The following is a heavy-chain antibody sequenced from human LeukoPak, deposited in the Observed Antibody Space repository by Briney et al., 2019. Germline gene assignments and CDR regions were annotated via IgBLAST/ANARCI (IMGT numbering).Heavy chain of an antibody. CDR2: IKEDGSGK. CDR3: ARDYTGGWNDY. D-gene: IGHD7-27*01. V-gene: IGHV3-7*01. J-gene: IGHJ4*02. CDR1: GFTFSSYG. Sequence: PGGSLRLSCAASGFTFSSYGMHWVRQAPGKGLECVAKIKEDGSGKHYVDSVKGRFTISRDNAKNSLYLQMNSLRAEDTAVYYCARDYTGGWNDYWGQGTLVTVSS.